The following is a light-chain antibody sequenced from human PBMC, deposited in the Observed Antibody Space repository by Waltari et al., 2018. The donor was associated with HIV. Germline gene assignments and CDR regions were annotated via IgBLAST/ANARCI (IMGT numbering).Light chain of an antibody. CDR1: SSNIGARFD. V-gene: IGLV1-40*01. CDR3: QSYDSSLSGSV. Sequence: QSVLTQPPSVSGAPGQRVTISCTGSSSNIGARFDVHWYQQLPGTAPKLLIYGNNNRPSGFPDRFSGSKSGTSASLAITGLQAEDEADYYCQSYDSSLSGSVFGGGTKLTVL. CDR2: GNN. J-gene: IGLJ3*02.